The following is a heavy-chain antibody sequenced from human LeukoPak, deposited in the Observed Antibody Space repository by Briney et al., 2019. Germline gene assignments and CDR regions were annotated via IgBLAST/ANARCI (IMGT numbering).Heavy chain of an antibody. CDR2: ISSSGSTI. Sequence: GGSLRLSCAASGFTFSDYYMSWIRQAPGKGLEWVSYISSSGSTIYYADSVKGRFTISRDNAKNTLYLQMNSLRAEDTAVYYCARGERRAIYYFDYWGQGTLVTVSS. CDR1: GFTFSDYY. CDR3: ARGERRAIYYFDY. J-gene: IGHJ4*02. V-gene: IGHV3-11*04.